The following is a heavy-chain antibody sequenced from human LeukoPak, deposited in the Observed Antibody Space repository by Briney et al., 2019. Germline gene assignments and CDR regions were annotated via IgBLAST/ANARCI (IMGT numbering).Heavy chain of an antibody. CDR1: GFTFSSYG. CDR2: IWYDGSNK. V-gene: IGHV3-33*01. D-gene: IGHD5-18*01. CDR3: ARDPSRGYSYGYGDY. J-gene: IGHJ4*02. Sequence: GGSLRLSCAASGFTFSSYGMHWVRQAPGKGLEWVAVIWYDGSNKYYADSVKGRFTISRDNSKNTLYLRMNSLRAEDTAVYYCARDPSRGYSYGYGDYWGQGTLVTVSS.